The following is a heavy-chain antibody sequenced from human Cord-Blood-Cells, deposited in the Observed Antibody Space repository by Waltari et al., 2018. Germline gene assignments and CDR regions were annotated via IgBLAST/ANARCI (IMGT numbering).Heavy chain of an antibody. D-gene: IGHD5-18*01. Sequence: QVQLVQSGAEVKKPGSSVTVSCKASGYTFTSYYMHWVRHALGQALEWMGIINPSGGSTSYAQKFQGRVTMTRDTSTSTVYMELSSLRSEDTAVYYCAREGGYSYGAAYYYYGMDVWGQGTTVTVSS. J-gene: IGHJ6*02. CDR3: AREGGYSYGAAYYYYGMDV. V-gene: IGHV1-46*01. CDR1: GYTFTSYY. CDR2: INPSGGST.